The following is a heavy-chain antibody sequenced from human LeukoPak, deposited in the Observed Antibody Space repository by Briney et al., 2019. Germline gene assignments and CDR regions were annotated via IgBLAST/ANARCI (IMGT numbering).Heavy chain of an antibody. Sequence: GASVKVSCKASGYTFTSYDINWVRQAPGKGLEWMGGFDPEDGETIYAQKFQGRVTMTEDTSTDTAYMELSSLRSEDTAVYYCAIIRSGSRPSQYYFDYWGQGTLVTVSS. CDR3: AIIRSGSRPSQYYFDY. CDR2: FDPEDGET. V-gene: IGHV1-24*01. CDR1: GYTFTSYD. J-gene: IGHJ4*02. D-gene: IGHD1-26*01.